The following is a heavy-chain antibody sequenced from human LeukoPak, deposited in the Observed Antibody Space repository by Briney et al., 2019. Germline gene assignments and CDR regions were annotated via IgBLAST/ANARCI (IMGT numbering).Heavy chain of an antibody. Sequence: GGSLRLSCAASGFIFSSYSMNWVRQAPGKGLEWVSSISSSSTYIYYADSVKGRFTISRDNFKNSLYLQMDSLRAEDTAVYYCARELWFGELKYIDYWGQGTLVTVSS. V-gene: IGHV3-21*01. CDR2: ISSSSTYI. J-gene: IGHJ4*02. D-gene: IGHD3-10*01. CDR1: GFIFSSYS. CDR3: ARELWFGELKYIDY.